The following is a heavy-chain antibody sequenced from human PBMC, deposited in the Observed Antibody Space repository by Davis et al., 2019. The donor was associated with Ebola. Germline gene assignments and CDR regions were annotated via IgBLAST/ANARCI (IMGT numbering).Heavy chain of an antibody. CDR1: GGTFTGYA. J-gene: IGHJ5*02. V-gene: IGHV1-69*13. CDR3: ARGPSCTDNGCYRSWFGP. D-gene: IGHD2-8*01. CDR2: INVVLGTA. Sequence: SVKVSCKSPGGTFTGYAISWVRQAPGQGLEWMGGINVVLGTANYAQKFQGRVTITADASTNTAYLELRSLRSEDTAVYYCARGPSCTDNGCYRSWFGPWGQGTLVTVSS.